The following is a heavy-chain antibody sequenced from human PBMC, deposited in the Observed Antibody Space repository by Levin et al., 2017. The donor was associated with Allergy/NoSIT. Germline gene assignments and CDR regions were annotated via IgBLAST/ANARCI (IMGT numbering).Heavy chain of an antibody. V-gene: IGHV4-30-2*01. J-gene: IGHJ3*02. Sequence: SQTLSLTCVVSGDSISGGGYSWTWLRQPPGKALEWIGYIYASGSTYSNPSFTSRVTISLDRSKNQFSLKLSSVTAADTAVYYCARDPGYSGYVGPFDIWGQGTAVTVSS. CDR2: IYASGST. CDR1: GDSISGGGYS. D-gene: IGHD5-12*01. CDR3: ARDPGYSGYVGPFDI.